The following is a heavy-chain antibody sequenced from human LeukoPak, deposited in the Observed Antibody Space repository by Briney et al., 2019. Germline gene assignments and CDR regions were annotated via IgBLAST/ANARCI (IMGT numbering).Heavy chain of an antibody. V-gene: IGHV3-21*01. CDR1: GFTFSDYY. Sequence: GGSLRLSCAASGFTFSDYYMSWVRQAPGKGLEWVSSISSSSSYIYYADSVKGRFTISRDNAKNSLYLQMNSLRAEDTAVYYCARDPYGGNKRCFDYWGQGTLVTVSS. D-gene: IGHD4-23*01. J-gene: IGHJ4*02. CDR3: ARDPYGGNKRCFDY. CDR2: ISSSSSYI.